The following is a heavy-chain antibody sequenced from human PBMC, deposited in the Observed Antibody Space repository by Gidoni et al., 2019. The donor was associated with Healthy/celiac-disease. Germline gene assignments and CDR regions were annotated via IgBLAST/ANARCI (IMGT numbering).Heavy chain of an antibody. V-gene: IGHV3-7*01. Sequence: EVQLVESGGGLVQPGGSMRLSCAASGFTFSSYWMGWVRQAPGKGLEWVANIKQDGSEKYYVDSVKGRFTISRDNAKNSLYLQMNSLRAEDTAVYYCARVPSQTYYDILTGYYGDYYYYGMDVWGQGTTVTVSS. CDR2: IKQDGSEK. CDR1: GFTFSSYW. J-gene: IGHJ6*02. D-gene: IGHD3-9*01. CDR3: ARVPSQTYYDILTGYYGDYYYYGMDV.